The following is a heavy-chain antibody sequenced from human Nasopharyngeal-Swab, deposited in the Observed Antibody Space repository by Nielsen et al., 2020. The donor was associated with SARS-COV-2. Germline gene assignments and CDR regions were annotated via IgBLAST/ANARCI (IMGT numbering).Heavy chain of an antibody. D-gene: IGHD2-2*01. CDR2: ISAYNGNT. CDR3: ARAVSREDIVVVPAAEPYYYGMDV. Sequence: ASVKVSCKASGGTFSSYAISWVRQAPGQGLEWMGWISAYNGNTNYAQKLQGRVTMTTDTSTSTAYMELRSLRSDDTAVYYCARAVSREDIVVVPAAEPYYYGMDVWGQGTTVTVSS. J-gene: IGHJ6*02. V-gene: IGHV1-18*01. CDR1: GGTFSSYA.